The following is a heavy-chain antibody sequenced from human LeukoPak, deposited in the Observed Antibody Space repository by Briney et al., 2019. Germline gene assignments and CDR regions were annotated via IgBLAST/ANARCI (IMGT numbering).Heavy chain of an antibody. CDR2: ISAYNGNT. CDR3: AREPMNGEFDP. D-gene: IGHD3-10*01. Sequence: ASVKVSCKASGYTFTSYGISWVRQAPGQGLARMGWISAYNGNTNYAQKLQGRVTMTTDTSTSTAYMELRSLRSDDTAVYYCAREPMNGEFDPWGQGTLVTVSS. J-gene: IGHJ5*02. V-gene: IGHV1-18*01. CDR1: GYTFTSYG.